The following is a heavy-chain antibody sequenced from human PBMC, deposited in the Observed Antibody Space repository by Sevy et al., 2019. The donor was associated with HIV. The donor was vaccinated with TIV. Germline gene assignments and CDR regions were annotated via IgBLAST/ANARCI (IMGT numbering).Heavy chain of an antibody. D-gene: IGHD3-10*01. J-gene: IGHJ6*03. CDR2: VYTSGST. CDR1: GGSMNSMNSNY. CDR3: ARGESGDPWYYYYMDV. V-gene: IGHV4-4*07. Sequence: SETLSLTCSVSGGSMNSMNSNYWNWIRQPAGKGLEWIGRVYTSGSTNDNPSLRSRVTMSVNTAKNQFSLILRSVTAADTAVYYCARGESGDPWYYYYMDVWGTGTTVTVSS.